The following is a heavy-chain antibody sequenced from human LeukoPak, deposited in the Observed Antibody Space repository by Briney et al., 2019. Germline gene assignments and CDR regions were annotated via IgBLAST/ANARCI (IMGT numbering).Heavy chain of an antibody. D-gene: IGHD6-13*01. J-gene: IGHJ3*02. Sequence: ASVKVSCKASGYTFTGYYMHWVRQAPGQGLEWMGWINPNSGGTNYAQKFQGRVTMTRDTSISTAYMELSRLRSDDTAVYYCASRPLYSSSWYDAFDIWGQGTMVTVSS. CDR2: INPNSGGT. CDR3: ASRPLYSSSWYDAFDI. V-gene: IGHV1-2*02. CDR1: GYTFTGYY.